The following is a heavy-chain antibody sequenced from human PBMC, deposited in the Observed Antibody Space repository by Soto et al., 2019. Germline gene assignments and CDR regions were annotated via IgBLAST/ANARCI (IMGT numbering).Heavy chain of an antibody. CDR3: GKVLIGATRHADVDS. Sequence: QVQLQESGPGLLEPLETLSLTCSVSGVSLNSGHYYWVWVRQSPGKGLAWIASVYYNECTYYNPSLKSRVTISIDKPRNQFSLTLKSVTAADTAVYYCGKVLIGATRHADVDSWGQGARVTVSS. CDR2: VYYNECT. CDR1: GVSLNSGHYY. D-gene: IGHD2-15*01. V-gene: IGHV4-39*01. J-gene: IGHJ4*02.